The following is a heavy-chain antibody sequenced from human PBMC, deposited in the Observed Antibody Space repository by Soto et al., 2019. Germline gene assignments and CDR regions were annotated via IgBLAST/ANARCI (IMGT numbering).Heavy chain of an antibody. Sequence: GGSLRLSCAGSGFSFSTYAMNWVRQAPGKGLEWVSAISGSGGSTYYADSVKGRFTISRDNSKNTLYLQMNSLRAEDTAVYYCAKYCSGGSCTKGYYYYYGMDVWGQGTTVTVSS. CDR1: GFSFSTYA. J-gene: IGHJ6*02. CDR2: ISGSGGST. CDR3: AKYCSGGSCTKGYYYYYGMDV. V-gene: IGHV3-23*01. D-gene: IGHD2-15*01.